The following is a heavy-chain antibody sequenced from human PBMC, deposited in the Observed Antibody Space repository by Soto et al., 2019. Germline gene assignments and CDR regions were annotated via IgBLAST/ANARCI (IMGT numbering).Heavy chain of an antibody. CDR1: GFTFSSYA. CDR3: AKEGYCSGGSCLGFDH. CDR2: ISGSGGST. J-gene: IGHJ4*02. V-gene: IGHV3-23*01. Sequence: GSLRLSCAPSGFTFSSYAMSRVRQAPGKGLEWVSAISGSGGSTYYADSVKGRFTISRDNSKNTLYLQMNSLRAEDTAVYYCAKEGYCSGGSCLGFDHWGQGTLVTVSS. D-gene: IGHD2-15*01.